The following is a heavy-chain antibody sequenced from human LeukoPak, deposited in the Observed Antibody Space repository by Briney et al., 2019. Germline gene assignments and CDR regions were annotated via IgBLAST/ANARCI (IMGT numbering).Heavy chain of an antibody. D-gene: IGHD6-19*01. Sequence: ASVKVSCKASGYTFTGYYMHWVRQAPGQGLEWMGRINPNSGGTNYAQKFQGRVTMTRDMSISTAYMELSRLRSDDTAVYYCARVWPRIAVAGTQTVQFDYWGQGTLVTVSS. CDR1: GYTFTGYY. V-gene: IGHV1-2*06. J-gene: IGHJ4*02. CDR3: ARVWPRIAVAGTQTVQFDY. CDR2: INPNSGGT.